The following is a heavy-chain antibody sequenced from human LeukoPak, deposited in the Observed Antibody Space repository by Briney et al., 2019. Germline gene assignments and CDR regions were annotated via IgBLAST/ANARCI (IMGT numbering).Heavy chain of an antibody. CDR2: IRSKANSYAT. CDR3: AKGSLVAGNVPPPFDY. CDR1: GFTFSDSG. V-gene: IGHV3-73*01. Sequence: GGSLRLSCAASGFTFSDSGMHWVRQASGKGLEWVGRIRSKANSYATAYAASVKGRFTISRDDSKNTLYLQMNSLRAEDTAVYYCAKGSLVAGNVPPPFDYWGQGTLVTVSS. J-gene: IGHJ4*02. D-gene: IGHD6-19*01.